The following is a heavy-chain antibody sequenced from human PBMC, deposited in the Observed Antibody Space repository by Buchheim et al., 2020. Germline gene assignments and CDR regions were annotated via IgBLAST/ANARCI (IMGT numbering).Heavy chain of an antibody. CDR2: INHSGST. Sequence: QVQLQQWGAGLSKPSETLSLTCAVYGGSFSGYYWSWIRQPPGKGLEWIGEINHSGSTNYNPSLKSRVTISVDTSKNQFSLKLSSVTAADTAVYYCARGGLDIVVVPAAIVSEGWFDPWGQGTL. D-gene: IGHD2-2*03. CDR3: ARGGLDIVVVPAAIVSEGWFDP. CDR1: GGSFSGYY. J-gene: IGHJ5*02. V-gene: IGHV4-34*01.